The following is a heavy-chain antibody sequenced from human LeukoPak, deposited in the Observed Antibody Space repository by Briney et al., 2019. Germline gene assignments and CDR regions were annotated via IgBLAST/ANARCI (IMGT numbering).Heavy chain of an antibody. CDR2: IIPIFGTA. CDR1: GGTFSSYA. D-gene: IGHD3-3*01. Sequence: SVKVSRKASGGTFSSYAISWVRQAPGQGLEWMGGIIPIFGTANYAQKFQGRVTITADESTSTVYMELSSLRSEDTAVYYCARGPEGRITIFGVVIYNCFDPWGQGTLVTVSS. V-gene: IGHV1-69*01. CDR3: ARGPEGRITIFGVVIYNCFDP. J-gene: IGHJ5*02.